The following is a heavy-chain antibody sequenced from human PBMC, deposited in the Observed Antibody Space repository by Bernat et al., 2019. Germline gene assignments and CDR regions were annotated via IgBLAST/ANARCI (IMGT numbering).Heavy chain of an antibody. J-gene: IGHJ5*02. D-gene: IGHD2-2*01. Sequence: EVQLVESGGGLVQPGGSLRLSCAASGFTFSSYWMSWVRQAPGKGLEWVANIKQDGSEKYYVDSVKDRFTISTDNAKNSVYLQMNSLRAEDTAVYYCARDASGCSSTSCSLGWFDPWGQGTLVTVSS. CDR2: IKQDGSEK. CDR1: GFTFSSYW. CDR3: ARDASGCSSTSCSLGWFDP. V-gene: IGHV3-7*01.